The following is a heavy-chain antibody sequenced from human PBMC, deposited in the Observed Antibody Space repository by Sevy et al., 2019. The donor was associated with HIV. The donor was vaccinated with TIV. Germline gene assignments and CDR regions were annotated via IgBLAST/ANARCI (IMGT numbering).Heavy chain of an antibody. Sequence: GGSLRLSCAASGFTLRNYWMHWVRQAPGEGLVWVSRSNTDGSDTSYADSVRGRFTISRDNAKNTLYLQMNSLRAEDTAVYYCTRDRLLSGMDVWGQGTTVTGSS. D-gene: IGHD2-15*01. CDR3: TRDRLLSGMDV. V-gene: IGHV3-74*01. J-gene: IGHJ6*02. CDR2: SNTDGSDT. CDR1: GFTLRNYW.